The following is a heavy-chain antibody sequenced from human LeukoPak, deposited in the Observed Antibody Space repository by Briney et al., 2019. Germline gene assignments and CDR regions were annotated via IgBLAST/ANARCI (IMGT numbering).Heavy chain of an antibody. D-gene: IGHD3-22*01. Sequence: GGSLRLSCAASGFTFDDYAMFWVRQAPGKGLEWVSGISWNSKNIGYAASVKGRFTISRGNAKNSLYLQMSSLRAEDTAFYYCAKGNRDSSGFYYYYGMDVWGQGTTVTVSS. CDR2: ISWNSKNI. J-gene: IGHJ6*02. CDR1: GFTFDDYA. CDR3: AKGNRDSSGFYYYYGMDV. V-gene: IGHV3-9*01.